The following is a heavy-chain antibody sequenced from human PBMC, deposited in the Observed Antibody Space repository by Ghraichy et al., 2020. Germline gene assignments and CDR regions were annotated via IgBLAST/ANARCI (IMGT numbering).Heavy chain of an antibody. Sequence: SETLSLTCAVYGGSFSGYYWSWIRQPPGKGLEWIGEINHSGSTNYNPSLKSRVTISVDTSKNQFSLKLSSVTAADTAVYYCARFQWVGVAARPGYYYYYGMDVWGQGTTVTVSS. CDR2: INHSGST. D-gene: IGHD6-6*01. J-gene: IGHJ6*02. CDR3: ARFQWVGVAARPGYYYYYGMDV. V-gene: IGHV4-34*01. CDR1: GGSFSGYY.